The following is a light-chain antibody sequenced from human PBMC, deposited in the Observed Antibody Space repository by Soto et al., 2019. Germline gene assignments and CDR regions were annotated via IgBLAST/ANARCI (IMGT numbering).Light chain of an antibody. CDR2: EAS. CDR1: ESVSSR. Sequence: DIQMTQSPFSLSASVGDRVTITCRASESVSSRLAWYQQKPGKAPKLLISEASSVESGVPSRFSGSGSGTEFNLTISSLQPDDFATYYCQQYNYYRTFGQGTEVEMK. V-gene: IGKV1-5*03. J-gene: IGKJ1*01. CDR3: QQYNYYRT.